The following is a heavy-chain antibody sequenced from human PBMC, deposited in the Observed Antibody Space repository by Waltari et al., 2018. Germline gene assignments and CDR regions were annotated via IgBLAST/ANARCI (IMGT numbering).Heavy chain of an antibody. D-gene: IGHD3-3*01. CDR1: GFTFSSYW. CDR3: ARVNEFWSGYYTGYFDY. CDR2: IKQDGSEK. J-gene: IGHJ4*02. V-gene: IGHV3-7*01. Sequence: EVQLVESGGGLVQPGGSLRLSCAASGFTFSSYWMSWVRQAPGKGLEWVANIKQDGSEKYYVDSVKGRFTISRDNAKNSLYLQMNSLRAEDTAVYYCARVNEFWSGYYTGYFDYWGQGTLVTVSS.